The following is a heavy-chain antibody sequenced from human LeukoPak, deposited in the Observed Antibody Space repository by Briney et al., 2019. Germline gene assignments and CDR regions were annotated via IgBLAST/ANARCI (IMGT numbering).Heavy chain of an antibody. CDR3: ARDYYDSSGYYLLRQYYFDY. D-gene: IGHD3-22*01. Sequence: GASVKVSCKASGGTFSSYAISWVRQAPGQGLEWMGRIIPILGIANYAQKFQGRVTITADKSTSTAYMELSSLRSEDTAVYYCARDYYDSSGYYLLRQYYFDYWGQGTLVTVSS. V-gene: IGHV1-69*04. CDR1: GGTFSSYA. J-gene: IGHJ4*02. CDR2: IIPILGIA.